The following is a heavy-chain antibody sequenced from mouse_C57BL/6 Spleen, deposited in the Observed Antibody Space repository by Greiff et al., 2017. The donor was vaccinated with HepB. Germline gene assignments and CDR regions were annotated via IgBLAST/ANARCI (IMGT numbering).Heavy chain of an antibody. CDR3: ARYYSNYGNYAMDY. V-gene: IGHV1-82*01. CDR2: IYPGDGDT. CDR1: GYAFSSSW. Sequence: QVQLQQSGPELVKPGASVKISCKASGYAFSSSWLNWVKQRPGKGLEWIGRIYPGDGDTNYNGKFKGKATLTADKSSSTAYMQLSSLTSEDSAVYFCARYYSNYGNYAMDYWGQGTSVTVSS. J-gene: IGHJ4*01. D-gene: IGHD2-5*01.